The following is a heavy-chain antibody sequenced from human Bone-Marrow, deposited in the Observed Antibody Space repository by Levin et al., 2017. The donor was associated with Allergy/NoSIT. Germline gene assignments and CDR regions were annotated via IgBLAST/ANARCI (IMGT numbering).Heavy chain of an antibody. CDR1: GGAISSSNW. J-gene: IGHJ4*02. Sequence: SETLSLTCAVSGGAISSSNWWSWVRQSPGKGLEWIGEVYYRGDTKYNPSLKSRVTMSVDQSKNQFSLKLTSVTAADTAVYYCATSFLDSWGQGIPVIVSS. CDR2: VYYRGDT. CDR3: ATSFLDS. V-gene: IGHV4-4*02.